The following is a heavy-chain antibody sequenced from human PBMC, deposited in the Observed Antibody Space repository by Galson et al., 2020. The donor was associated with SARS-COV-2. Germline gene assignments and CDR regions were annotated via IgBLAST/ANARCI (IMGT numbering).Heavy chain of an antibody. CDR1: GSIFGSAG. CDR2: TLYGGSLT. D-gene: IGHD3-22*01. J-gene: IGHJ1*01. CDR3: VGGSGLSYPPAHYYDTSVYFAEYFQD. V-gene: IGHV3-33*01. Sequence: GGSLTLACPASGSIFGSAGMHWVRHAPDKGLEWVAATLYGGSLTYYADSMKGPFTMTRDHSKKTVYLGMNRLRADDTAVYYCVGGSGLSYPPAHYYDTSVYFAEYFQDGGLGTLVTVSS.